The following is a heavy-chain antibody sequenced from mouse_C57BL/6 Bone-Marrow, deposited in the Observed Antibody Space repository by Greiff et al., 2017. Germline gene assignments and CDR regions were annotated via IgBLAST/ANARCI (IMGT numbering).Heavy chain of an antibody. D-gene: IGHD2-2*01. CDR2: IDPENGDT. CDR3: TTQRWLRPDD. CDR1: GFNIKDDY. J-gene: IGHJ2*01. Sequence: VQLQQSGAELVRPGASVKLSCTASGFNIKDDYMHWVKQRPEQGLEWIGWIDPENGDTEYASKFQGKATITADTSSNTAYLQLSSLTSEDTAVYYCTTQRWLRPDDWGQGTTLTVAS. V-gene: IGHV14-4*01.